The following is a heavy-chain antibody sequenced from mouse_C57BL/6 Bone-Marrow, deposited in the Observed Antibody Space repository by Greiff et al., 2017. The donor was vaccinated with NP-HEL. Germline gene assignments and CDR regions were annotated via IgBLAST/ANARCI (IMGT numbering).Heavy chain of an antibody. J-gene: IGHJ3*01. CDR2: ISDGGSYT. CDR3: AIPSSGYDWFAY. D-gene: IGHD3-2*02. CDR1: GFTFSSYA. Sequence: EVNLVESGGGLVKPGGSLKLSCAASGFTFSSYAMSWVRQTPEKRLEWVATISDGGSYTYYPDNAKNNLYLQMSHLKSEDTAMYYCAIPSSGYDWFAYWGQGTLVTVSA. V-gene: IGHV5-4*03.